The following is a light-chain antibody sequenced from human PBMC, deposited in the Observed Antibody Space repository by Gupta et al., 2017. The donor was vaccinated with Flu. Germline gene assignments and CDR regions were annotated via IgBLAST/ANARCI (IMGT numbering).Light chain of an antibody. CDR3: QQYYNWPPT. J-gene: IGKJ1*01. CDR2: DAS. Sequence: GDRFTISCQASQGIGSFLAWYQQKPGRAPNLLIFDASTLQIGVPSRFSGSASGTVFTLTISRLQSEDFATYYCQQYYNWPPTFGLGTKVEVK. CDR1: QGIGSF. V-gene: IGKV1-8*01.